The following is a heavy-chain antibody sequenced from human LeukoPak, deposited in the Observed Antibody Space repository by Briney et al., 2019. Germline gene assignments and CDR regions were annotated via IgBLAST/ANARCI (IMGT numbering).Heavy chain of an antibody. V-gene: IGHV4-39*07. CDR1: GGSISSSSYY. CDR3: ATLLRWPNDY. J-gene: IGHJ4*02. CDR2: IYYSGST. D-gene: IGHD4-23*01. Sequence: PSETLSLTCTVSGGSISSSSYYWGWIRQPPGKGLEWIGSIYYSGSTYYNPSLKSRVTISVDTSKNQFSLKLSSVTAADTAVYYCATLLRWPNDYWGQGTLVTVSS.